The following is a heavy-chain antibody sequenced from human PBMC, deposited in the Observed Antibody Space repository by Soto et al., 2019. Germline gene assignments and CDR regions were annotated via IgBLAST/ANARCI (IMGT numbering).Heavy chain of an antibody. J-gene: IGHJ4*02. CDR1: GFTFTIYA. V-gene: IGHV3-23*01. CDR3: AKERGAMVRGAAFYFDY. D-gene: IGHD3-10*01. CDR2: ITGSGGST. Sequence: GSLLLACSASGFTFTIYAMSWVRQAPGKGLEWVSAITGSGGSTYYADSVKGRFTISRDNSKNTLYLQMNSLRAEDTAVYYCAKERGAMVRGAAFYFDYWGQGTLVTVSS.